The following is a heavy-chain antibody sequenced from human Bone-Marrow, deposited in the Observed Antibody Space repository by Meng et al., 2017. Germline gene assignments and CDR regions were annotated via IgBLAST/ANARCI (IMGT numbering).Heavy chain of an antibody. CDR3: ARGIRILRYFRPYFDL. Sequence: QAQLHEWSPGLLKPSGTLSFTCAFYGGSFNGYYWSWIRQPPWKGLEWVGEISHSGSTYYNPSLKSRVTISLDTSKNQFSLKLTSVTAADTAVYYCARGIRILRYFRPYFDLWGRGTLVTVSS. V-gene: IGHV4-34*01. D-gene: IGHD3-9*01. CDR2: ISHSGST. CDR1: GGSFNGYY. J-gene: IGHJ2*01.